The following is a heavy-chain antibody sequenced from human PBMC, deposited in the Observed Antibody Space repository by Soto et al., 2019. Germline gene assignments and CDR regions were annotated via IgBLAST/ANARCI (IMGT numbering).Heavy chain of an antibody. CDR3: TRHLAAAGYYFDY. V-gene: IGHV3-73*01. D-gene: IGHD6-13*01. CDR1: GFTSSGSA. CDR2: IRSKANSYAT. J-gene: IGHJ4*02. Sequence: GGSLRLSCAASGFTSSGSAMHWVRQASGKGLEWVGRIRSKANSYATAYAASVKGRFTISRDDSKNTAYLQMNSLKTEDTAVYYCTRHLAAAGYYFDYWGQGTLVTVSS.